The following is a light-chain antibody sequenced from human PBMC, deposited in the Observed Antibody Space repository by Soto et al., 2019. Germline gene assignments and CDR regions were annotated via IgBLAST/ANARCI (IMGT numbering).Light chain of an antibody. CDR3: QQYNNWPPTWT. J-gene: IGKJ1*01. CDR2: DAS. V-gene: IGKV3D-15*01. CDR1: QSVSSN. Sequence: EVVLTQSPATLSVSPGVRATLSCRASQSVSSNLAWYQQKPGQAPRLLIYDASNRATGIPDRFSGSGSGTDFTLTISRLEPEDFAVYYCQQYNNWPPTWTFGQGTKVDIK.